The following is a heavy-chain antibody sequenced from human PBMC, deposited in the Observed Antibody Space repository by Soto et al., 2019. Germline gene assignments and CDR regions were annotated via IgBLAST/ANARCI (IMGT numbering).Heavy chain of an antibody. D-gene: IGHD6-25*01. Sequence: EAQLVESGGGLVQPGGSLRLSCAASGFTFSNYEMHWVRQAPGKGLEYVSGISNNGAHTDYAKSVKGRFTISRDNSENFLYVKGGSRRAEDMLLYYWGRGEYGSGCPRVYRAVGGKGPPATVSS. V-gene: IGHV3-64*01. CDR1: GFTFSNYE. J-gene: IGHJ6*03. CDR3: GRGEYGSGCPRVYRAV. CDR2: ISNNGAHT.